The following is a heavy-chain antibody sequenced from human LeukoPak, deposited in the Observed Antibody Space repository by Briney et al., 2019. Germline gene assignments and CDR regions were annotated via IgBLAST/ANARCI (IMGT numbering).Heavy chain of an antibody. Sequence: PGGSLGLSCAASGFTFSSYSMNWVRQAPGKGLEWVSSISSSSSYIYYADSVKGRFTISRDNAKNSLYLQMNSLRAEDTAVYYCARGGRYYYDSSGYYYAGYWGQGTLVTVSS. V-gene: IGHV3-21*01. J-gene: IGHJ4*02. CDR2: ISSSSSYI. CDR1: GFTFSSYS. D-gene: IGHD3-22*01. CDR3: ARGGRYYYDSSGYYYAGY.